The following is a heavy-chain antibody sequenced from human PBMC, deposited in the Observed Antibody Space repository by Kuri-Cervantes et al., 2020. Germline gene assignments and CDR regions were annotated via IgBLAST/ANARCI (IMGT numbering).Heavy chain of an antibody. CDR1: GGSMRSYY. Sequence: SETLSLTCTVSGGSMRSYYWSWIRQPPGKGLEWIGHIFYSGSTNYNPSLKSRVTISVDTSKNQFSLRLSSVTAADTAVYYCASSSRNAFDIWGQGTMVTVSS. J-gene: IGHJ3*02. D-gene: IGHD6-13*01. V-gene: IGHV4-59*01. CDR2: IFYSGST. CDR3: ASSSRNAFDI.